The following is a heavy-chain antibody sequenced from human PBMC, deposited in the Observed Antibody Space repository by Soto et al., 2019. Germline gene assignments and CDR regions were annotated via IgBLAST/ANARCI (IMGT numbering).Heavy chain of an antibody. CDR2: ISYDGSNK. J-gene: IGHJ3*02. CDR1: GFTFSSYA. CDR3: AREGPGI. Sequence: GGSLSLSCAASGFTFSSYAMHWVRQAPGKGLEWVAVISYDGSNKYYADSVKGRFTISRDNSKNTLYLQMNSLRAEDTAVYYCAREGPGIWGQGTMVTVSS. D-gene: IGHD7-27*01. V-gene: IGHV3-30-3*01.